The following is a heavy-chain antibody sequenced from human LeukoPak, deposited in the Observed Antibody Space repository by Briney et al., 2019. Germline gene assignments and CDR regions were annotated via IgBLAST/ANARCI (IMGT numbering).Heavy chain of an antibody. J-gene: IGHJ5*01. CDR2: LYYSGST. D-gene: IGHD3-10*01. CDR3: ARVGYYYGTASYYNMAWLDS. V-gene: IGHV4-59*01. Sequence: SETLSLTCTISGGSMRNYYWSWIRQPPGKGLEWIGYLYYSGSTEYSPSLKNRVTISVDTSNSQFSLNLKSVTAADTAMYYCARVGYYYGTASYYNMAWLDSWGQGILVTVSS. CDR1: GGSMRNYY.